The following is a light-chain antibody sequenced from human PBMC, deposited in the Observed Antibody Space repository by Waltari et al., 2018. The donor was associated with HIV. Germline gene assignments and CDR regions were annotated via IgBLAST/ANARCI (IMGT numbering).Light chain of an antibody. CDR1: SSNIGKSY. Sequence: QSVLTQTPSASAAPGQRVTISCSGSSSNIGKSYVYWYQQVPGTAPKLLIYGNNQRPSGVPDRFSGSKSGTSASLAITGLQSEDEADYYCAAWENSLSVVVFGGGTKLTVL. V-gene: IGLV1-47*01. CDR2: GNN. J-gene: IGLJ2*01. CDR3: AAWENSLSVVV.